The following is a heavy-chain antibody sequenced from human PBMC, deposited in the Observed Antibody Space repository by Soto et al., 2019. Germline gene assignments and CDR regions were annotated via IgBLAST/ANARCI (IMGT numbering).Heavy chain of an antibody. CDR1: GFTFSSYA. J-gene: IGHJ4*02. CDR2: ISYDGSNK. V-gene: IGHV3-30-3*01. CDR3: ARDMFPRIAAAGLFDY. D-gene: IGHD6-13*01. Sequence: PGGSLRLSCAASGFTFSSYAMHWVRQAPGKGLEWVAVISYDGSNKYYADSVKGRFTISRDNSKNTLYLQMNSLRAEDTAVYYCARDMFPRIAAAGLFDYWGQGTLVTVSS.